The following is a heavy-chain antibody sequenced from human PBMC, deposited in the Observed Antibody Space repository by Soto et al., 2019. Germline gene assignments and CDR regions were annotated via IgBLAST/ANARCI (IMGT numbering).Heavy chain of an antibody. V-gene: IGHV3-33*01. Sequence: QVQLVESGGGVVQPGRSLRLSCAASGFTFSSYGMHWVRQAPGKGLEWVAVIWYDGSNKYYADSVKGRFTISRDNSKNTLYLQMNSLRAEDTAVYYCARDPGAQLAGKVFYWGQGTLVTVSS. CDR3: ARDPGAQLAGKVFY. CDR2: IWYDGSNK. CDR1: GFTFSSYG. D-gene: IGHD6-19*01. J-gene: IGHJ4*02.